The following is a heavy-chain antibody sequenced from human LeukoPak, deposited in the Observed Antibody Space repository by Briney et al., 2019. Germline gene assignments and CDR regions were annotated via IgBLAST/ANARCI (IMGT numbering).Heavy chain of an antibody. J-gene: IGHJ4*02. D-gene: IGHD3-10*01. CDR3: ARLRGWFGELSFDY. Sequence: SETLSLTCAVYGGSFSGYYWSWIRQPAGKGLEWIGEINHSGSTNYNPSLKSRVTISVDTSKNQFSLKLSSVTAADTAVYYCARLRGWFGELSFDYWGQGTLVTVSS. CDR2: INHSGST. V-gene: IGHV4-34*01. CDR1: GGSFSGYY.